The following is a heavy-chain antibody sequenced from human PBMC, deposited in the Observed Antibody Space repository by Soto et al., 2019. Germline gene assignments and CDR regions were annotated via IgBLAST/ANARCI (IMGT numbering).Heavy chain of an antibody. J-gene: IGHJ6*03. CDR3: ARDIVATTWGGEYYYYMDV. CDR2: INAGNGNT. CDR1: GYTCTSYA. V-gene: IGHV1-3*01. D-gene: IGHD5-12*01. Sequence: ATVEVSCKASGYTCTSYAMQWVCHAPRQRLEWMGWINAGNGNTKYSQKFQGRVTITRDTSASTAYMELSSLRSEDTAVYYCARDIVATTWGGEYYYYMDVWGKGTTVSGSS.